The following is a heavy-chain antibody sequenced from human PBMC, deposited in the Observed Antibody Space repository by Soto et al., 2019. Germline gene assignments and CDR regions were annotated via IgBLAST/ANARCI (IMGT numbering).Heavy chain of an antibody. D-gene: IGHD2-21*02. CDR2: INPNSGGT. V-gene: IGHV1-2*02. J-gene: IGHJ6*02. Sequence: APVKVSCTASGYTLTCYYMHWVRQAPGQGLGWMGWINPNSGGTIYAQKFQGRVTMTSDTSISTAYMELSRLRSDDTVVYYCAREFVGVTAPSKYDYYYAMDVWGQGTTVTVAS. CDR1: GYTLTCYY. CDR3: AREFVGVTAPSKYDYYYAMDV.